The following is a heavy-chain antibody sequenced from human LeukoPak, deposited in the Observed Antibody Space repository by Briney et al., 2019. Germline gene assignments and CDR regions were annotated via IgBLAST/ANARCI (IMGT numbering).Heavy chain of an antibody. V-gene: IGHV4-59*08. CDR3: ARLGSGGMDV. CDR2: IYYSGST. J-gene: IGHJ6*02. Sequence: SETLSLTCTVSGGSMSSDYWSWIRQPPGKGLEWTGYIYYSGSTKYNPSLESRVTISVDTSQSQFSLKLSSVTAADTAVYYCARLGSGGMDVWGQGTTVTVSS. D-gene: IGHD3-16*01. CDR1: GGSMSSDY.